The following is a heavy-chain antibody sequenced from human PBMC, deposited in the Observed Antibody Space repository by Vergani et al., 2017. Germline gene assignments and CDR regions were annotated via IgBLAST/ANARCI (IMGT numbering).Heavy chain of an antibody. CDR1: GDSVPSNSAA. D-gene: IGHD3-22*01. V-gene: IGHV6-1*01. Sequence: QLQQSGPGLVKPSQTLSLTCAISGDSVPSNSAAWNWIRQSPSQGLEWLGRTSYRSKWYNDYAVSVKSRITINPDTSKNQFSLPLNSVTPEDTAVYYCAIGYYDNSGYSGDLDYWGQGTLVTVSS. CDR3: AIGYYDNSGYSGDLDY. J-gene: IGHJ4*02. CDR2: TSYRSKWYN.